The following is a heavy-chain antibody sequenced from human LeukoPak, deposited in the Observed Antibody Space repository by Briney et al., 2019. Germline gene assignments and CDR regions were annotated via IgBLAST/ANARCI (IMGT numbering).Heavy chain of an antibody. CDR1: GDSISSGSYY. CDR3: ARSKGLLWFGVWFDP. CDR2: INHSGST. V-gene: IGHV4-61*09. D-gene: IGHD3-10*01. J-gene: IGHJ5*02. Sequence: PSQTLSLTCTVSGDSISSGSYYWSWIRQPAGKGLEWIGEINHSGSTNYNPSLKSRVTISVDTSKNQFSLKLSSVTAADTAVYYCARSKGLLWFGVWFDPWGQGALVTVSS.